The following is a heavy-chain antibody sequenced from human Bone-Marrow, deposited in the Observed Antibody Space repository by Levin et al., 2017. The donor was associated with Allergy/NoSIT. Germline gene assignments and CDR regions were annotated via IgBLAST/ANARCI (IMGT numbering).Heavy chain of an antibody. D-gene: IGHD1/OR15-1a*01. CDR2: FSSTGGST. Sequence: GESLKISCAASGFTFSSYAMSWVRQAPGKGLEWVSGFSSTGGSTYYADSVKGRFTISRDNSKSTLYLQMNSLRVEDTAVYSCARRLSGTYPGGTHTFDYWGQGTLVTVSS. J-gene: IGHJ4*02. CDR3: ARRLSGTYPGGTHTFDY. V-gene: IGHV3-23*01. CDR1: GFTFSSYA.